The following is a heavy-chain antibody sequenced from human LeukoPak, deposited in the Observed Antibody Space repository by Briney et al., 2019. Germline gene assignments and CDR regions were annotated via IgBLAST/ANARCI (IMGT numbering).Heavy chain of an antibody. CDR2: ISGSGGST. D-gene: IGHD2-2*01. CDR1: GFTFSSYG. V-gene: IGHV3-23*01. Sequence: GRSLRLSCAASGFTFSSYGMHWVRQAPGKGLEWVSAISGSGGSTYYADSVKGRFTISRDNSKNTLYLQMNSLRAEDTAVYYCAKDRYCTSSSCPIDYWGQGTMVTVSS. J-gene: IGHJ4*02. CDR3: AKDRYCTSSSCPIDY.